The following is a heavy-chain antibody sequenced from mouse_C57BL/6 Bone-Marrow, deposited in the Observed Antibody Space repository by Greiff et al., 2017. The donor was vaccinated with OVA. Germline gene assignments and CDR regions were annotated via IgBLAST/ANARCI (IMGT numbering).Heavy chain of an antibody. CDR2: INSDGGST. CDR1: EYEFPSHD. J-gene: IGHJ2*01. Sequence: DVKLVESGGGLVQPGESLKLSCESNEYEFPSHDMSWVRKTPEKRLELVAAINSDGGSTYYPDSVKGRFTISRDNAKNTLYLQMSSLKSEDTAMYYCARGYYGRFDYWGQGTTLTVSS. V-gene: IGHV5-2*03. CDR3: ARGYYGRFDY. D-gene: IGHD1-1*01.